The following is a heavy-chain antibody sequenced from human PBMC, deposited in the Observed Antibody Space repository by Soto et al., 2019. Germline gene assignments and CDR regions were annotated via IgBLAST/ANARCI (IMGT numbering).Heavy chain of an antibody. V-gene: IGHV1-24*01. Sequence: ASVKVSCKVSGYTLTELSMHWVRQAPGKGLEWMGGFDPEDGETIYAQKFQGRVTMTEDTSTDTAYMELSSLRSEDTAVYYCATTKRYYDSSGYYLTWGQGTLVTVSS. D-gene: IGHD3-22*01. CDR1: GYTLTELS. CDR3: ATTKRYYDSSGYYLT. CDR2: FDPEDGET. J-gene: IGHJ5*02.